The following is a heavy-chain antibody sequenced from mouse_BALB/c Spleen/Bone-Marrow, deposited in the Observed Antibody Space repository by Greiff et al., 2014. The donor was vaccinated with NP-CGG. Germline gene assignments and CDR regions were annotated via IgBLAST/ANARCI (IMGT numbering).Heavy chain of an antibody. Sequence: QVQLQQSGAELVKPGASVKFSCKASGYTFTSYYMYWAEQGPGQGLEWFGEINPSNGGTNFNEKFKNKATLTVDKSSSTAYMQLSSLTSEGSAVYYCSRGRRDALDYWGQGTSVTVSS. CDR3: SRGRRDALDY. CDR2: INPSNGGT. CDR1: GYTFTSYY. J-gene: IGHJ4*01. V-gene: IGHV1S16*01.